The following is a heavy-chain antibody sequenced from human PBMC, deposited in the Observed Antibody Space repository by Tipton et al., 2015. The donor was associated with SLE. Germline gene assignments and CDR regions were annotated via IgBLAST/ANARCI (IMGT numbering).Heavy chain of an antibody. CDR3: ARDEGIALAGDAFDI. CDR1: GINFRNSI. V-gene: IGHV3-7*01. D-gene: IGHD6-19*01. CDR2: IKQDGSDK. Sequence: SLRLSCAASGINFRNSIMHWVRQAPGKGLEWVANIKQDGSDKNYVDSVKGRFAISGDNAKNSLYLQMNSLRAEDTAVYYCARDEGIALAGDAFDIWGQGTMVTVSS. J-gene: IGHJ3*02.